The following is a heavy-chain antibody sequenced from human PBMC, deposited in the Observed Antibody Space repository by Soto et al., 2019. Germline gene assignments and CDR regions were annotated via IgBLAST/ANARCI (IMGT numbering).Heavy chain of an antibody. V-gene: IGHV3-15*07. CDR1: GFTFSNAW. J-gene: IGHJ6*02. D-gene: IGHD6-6*01. CDR2: IKSKTDGGTT. Sequence: GGSLRLSCAASGFTFSNAWMNWVRQAPGKGLEWVGRIKSKTDGGTTDYAAPVKGRFTISRDDSKNTLYLQMNSLKNEDTAVYYCTTDQGQLVRYYYYYYGMDVWGQGTTVTVSS. CDR3: TTDQGQLVRYYYYYYGMDV.